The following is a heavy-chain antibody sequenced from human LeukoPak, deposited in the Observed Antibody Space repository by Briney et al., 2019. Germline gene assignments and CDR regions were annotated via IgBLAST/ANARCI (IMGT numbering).Heavy chain of an antibody. V-gene: IGHV1-69*05. CDR3: ARDEDTAMDY. CDR2: IIPIFGTA. Sequence: ASVKVSCKASGDTFSSYAISWVRLAPGQGLEWMGRIIPIFGTANYAQKFQGRVTITTDESTSTAYMELSSLRSEDTAVYYCARDEDTAMDYWGQGTLVTVSS. D-gene: IGHD5-18*01. CDR1: GDTFSSYA. J-gene: IGHJ4*02.